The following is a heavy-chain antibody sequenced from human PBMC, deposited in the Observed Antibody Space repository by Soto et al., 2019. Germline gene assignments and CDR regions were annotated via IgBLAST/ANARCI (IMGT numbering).Heavy chain of an antibody. Sequence: QITLKESGPTLVKPTQTLTLTCTFSGFSLSTSGLGVGWIRQPPGKALEWLTLIYWDDDKRYSPSLKSRLTXTXXSSKNQVVLTMTNMDPVDTATYSCAHKGVRGVFNNWGQGTLVTVSS. D-gene: IGHD3-10*01. CDR1: GFSLSTSGLG. J-gene: IGHJ4*02. V-gene: IGHV2-5*02. CDR2: IYWDDDK. CDR3: AHKGVRGVFNN.